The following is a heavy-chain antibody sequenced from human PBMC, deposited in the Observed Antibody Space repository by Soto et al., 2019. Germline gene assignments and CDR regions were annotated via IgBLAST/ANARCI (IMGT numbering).Heavy chain of an antibody. CDR3: DRVAVAGTWYFDY. CDR1: GGGRSSGGCY. Sequence: PSERRSLTCTVSGGGRSSGGCYGCWIRRPPGKGLEWIGYIYYSGSPYYNPSLRSRVTISVDTSKNQFSLKLSSVTAADTAVYYCDRVAVAGTWYFDYWGQGTLVTV. J-gene: IGHJ4*02. CDR2: IYYSGSP. D-gene: IGHD6-19*01. V-gene: IGHV4-30-4*08.